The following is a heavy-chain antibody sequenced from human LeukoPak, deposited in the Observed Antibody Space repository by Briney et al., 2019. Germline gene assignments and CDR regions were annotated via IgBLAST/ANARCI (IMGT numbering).Heavy chain of an antibody. J-gene: IGHJ3*02. CDR2: IYYSGST. D-gene: IGHD5-18*01. V-gene: IGHV4-61*03. Sequence: SETRSLTSPVSGGSVSSGGYYWSWLRQPPGKGLEWFGYIYYSGSTNYNPSLKSRFTISQDTSQNHFSLKLSSVTAADTAVYYCARTYSSGPAGRAFGIWGQGTMVTVSS. CDR3: ARTYSSGPAGRAFGI. CDR1: GGSVSSGGYY.